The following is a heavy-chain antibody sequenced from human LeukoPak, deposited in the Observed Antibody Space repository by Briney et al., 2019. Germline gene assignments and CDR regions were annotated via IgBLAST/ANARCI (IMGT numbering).Heavy chain of an antibody. CDR2: IYPSGST. CDR3: ARSFYGSGNFDL. J-gene: IGHJ4*02. D-gene: IGHD3-10*01. Sequence: SETLSLTCCVSGGSISSYCWNWIRQPAGKGLEWIGRIYPSGSTKYNPSLKSRVTMSLDTSKILFSLKLSSATAADTAIYYCARSFYGSGNFDLWGQGTLVTVSS. V-gene: IGHV4-4*07. CDR1: GGSISSYC.